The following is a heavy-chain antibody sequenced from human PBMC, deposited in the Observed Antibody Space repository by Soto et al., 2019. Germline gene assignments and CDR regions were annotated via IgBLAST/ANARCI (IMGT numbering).Heavy chain of an antibody. V-gene: IGHV3-72*01. J-gene: IGHJ4*02. Sequence: EVQLVESGGGLVQPGGSLRLSCAASGFTFSDHYMDWVRQAPGKGLEWVGRSKNKADSYTTEYAASVKGRFTISRDGSRRLVYLLWSRVKAAASAVCYCTVWVSGKAFGSPWGQGTLVSFSS. CDR1: GFTFSDHY. D-gene: IGHD3-10*01. CDR3: TVWVSGKAFGSP. CDR2: SKNKADSYTT.